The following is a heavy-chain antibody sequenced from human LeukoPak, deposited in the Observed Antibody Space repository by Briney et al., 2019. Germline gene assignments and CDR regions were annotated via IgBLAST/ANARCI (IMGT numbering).Heavy chain of an antibody. Sequence: PGGSLRLSCEASGFTFNNYWMSWFRQAPGKGLEWVANIKQDESEKKYVDSVKGRFTISRDNVKNSLYLQMNSLRAEDTAVYSCARVNDYDSGSLYRPIDYWGQGTLVTVSS. CDR1: GFTFNNYW. J-gene: IGHJ4*02. CDR3: ARVNDYDSGSLYRPIDY. D-gene: IGHD3-10*01. CDR2: IKQDESEK. V-gene: IGHV3-7*01.